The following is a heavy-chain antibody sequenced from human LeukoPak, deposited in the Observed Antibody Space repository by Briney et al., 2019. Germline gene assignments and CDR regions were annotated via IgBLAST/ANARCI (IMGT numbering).Heavy chain of an antibody. D-gene: IGHD6-13*01. Sequence: GGSLKLSWAPSAFTFSTYRMNCGRQGPGKGLEWVSSIPASGTYSHHADSVKGRFTISRDNAKNSLYLDMDNLRAEDTAVYYCVRGDSRDYWGQGTLVTVSS. CDR2: IPASGTYS. J-gene: IGHJ4*02. V-gene: IGHV3-21*01. CDR3: VRGDSRDY. CDR1: AFTFSTYR.